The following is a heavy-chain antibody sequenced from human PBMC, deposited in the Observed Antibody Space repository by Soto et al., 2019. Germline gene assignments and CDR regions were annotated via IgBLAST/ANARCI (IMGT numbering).Heavy chain of an antibody. V-gene: IGHV3-7*01. Sequence: GGSLRLSCAASGFTFSSYWMSWVRQAPGKGLEWVANIKQDGSEKYYVDSVKGRFTISRDNAKNSLYLQMNSLRAEDTAVYYCARESYSGYGNDAFDIWGQGTMVTVSS. CDR1: GFTFSSYW. CDR2: IKQDGSEK. CDR3: ARESYSGYGNDAFDI. J-gene: IGHJ3*02. D-gene: IGHD5-12*01.